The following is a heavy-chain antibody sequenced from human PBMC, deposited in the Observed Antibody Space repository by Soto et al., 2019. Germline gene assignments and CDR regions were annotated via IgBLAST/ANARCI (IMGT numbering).Heavy chain of an antibody. CDR2: IIPILGIA. Sequence: SGKVSFQASGGTFTRYTISLVRQAPGQGLEWMGRIIPILGIANYAQKFQGRVTITADKSTSTAHMELSSLRSEDTAVYYCARGPSSSGWYDYWGQGTLVTVSS. J-gene: IGHJ4*02. D-gene: IGHD6-19*01. CDR1: GGTFTRYT. V-gene: IGHV1-69*02. CDR3: ARGPSSSGWYDY.